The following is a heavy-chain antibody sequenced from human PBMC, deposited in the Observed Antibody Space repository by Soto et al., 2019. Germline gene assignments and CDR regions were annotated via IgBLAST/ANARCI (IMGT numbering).Heavy chain of an antibody. J-gene: IGHJ4*02. CDR1: GFTFSSYG. CDR3: ARGYDFWSGYYIGNFDY. D-gene: IGHD3-3*01. CDR2: IWYDGSNK. V-gene: IGHV3-33*01. Sequence: QVQLVESGGGVVQPGRSLRLSCAASGFTFSSYGMHWVRQAPGKGLEWVAVIWYDGSNKYYADSVKGRFTISRDNSKNTLYLQMNSLRAEDTAVYYCARGYDFWSGYYIGNFDYWGQGTLVTVSS.